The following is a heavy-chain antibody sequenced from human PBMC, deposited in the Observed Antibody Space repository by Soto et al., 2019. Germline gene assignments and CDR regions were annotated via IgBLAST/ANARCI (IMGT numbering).Heavy chain of an antibody. V-gene: IGHV4-59*03. CDR2: IYYSGIT. CDR1: GVYISSYY. J-gene: IGHJ5*02. D-gene: IGHD6-13*01. CDR3: ARSRGAAAGINWFDP. Sequence: SETLSLTCTVSGVYISSYYWSWIRQPPGKGLEWIGYIYYSGITNYAQNFQGRVTMTRDTSTSTVYMELSSLKSEDTAVYYCARSRGAAAGINWFDPWGQGTLVTVS.